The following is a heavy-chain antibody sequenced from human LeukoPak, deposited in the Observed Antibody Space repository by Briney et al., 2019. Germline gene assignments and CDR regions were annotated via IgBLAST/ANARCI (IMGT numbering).Heavy chain of an antibody. J-gene: IGHJ3*02. CDR2: MNPNSGNT. CDR3: ARGLSVRYFDWSQGYPPQDAFDI. V-gene: IGHV1-8*02. D-gene: IGHD3-9*01. CDR1: GYTFTSYG. Sequence: ASVKVSCKASGYTFTSYGINWVRQATGQGLEWMGWMNPNSGNTGYAQKFQGRVTMTRNTSISTAYMELSSLRSEDTAVYYCARGLSVRYFDWSQGYPPQDAFDIWGQGTMVTVSS.